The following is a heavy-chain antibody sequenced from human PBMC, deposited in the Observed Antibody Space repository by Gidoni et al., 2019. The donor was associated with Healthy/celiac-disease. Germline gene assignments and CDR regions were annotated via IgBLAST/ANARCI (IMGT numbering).Heavy chain of an antibody. V-gene: IGHV4-39*01. D-gene: IGHD3-10*01. CDR1: GGSISSSSYY. J-gene: IGHJ6*02. Sequence: QLQLQESGPGLVKPSETLSLTCTVSGGSISSSSYYWGWIRQPPGKGLEWIGSIYYSGSTYYNPSLKSRVTISVDTSKNQFSLKLSSVTAADTAVYYCVQGVMVRGVPTENYYYGMDVWGQGTTVTVSS. CDR2: IYYSGST. CDR3: VQGVMVRGVPTENYYYGMDV.